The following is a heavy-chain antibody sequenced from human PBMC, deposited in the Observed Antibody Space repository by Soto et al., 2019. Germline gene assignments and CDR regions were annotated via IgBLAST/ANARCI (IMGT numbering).Heavy chain of an antibody. D-gene: IGHD1-26*01. J-gene: IGHJ4*02. V-gene: IGHV1-69*01. CDR1: GGTFSSYA. Sequence: QVQLVQSGAEVKKPGSSVKVSCKASGGTFSSYAISWVRQAPGQGLEWMGGIIPIFGTANYAQKFQGRVRGGGGGGGGGGGGGGGGGGGGETGVDDCATSLLSGRKGDYWGQGTLVTVSS. CDR3: ATSLLSGRKGDY. CDR2: IIPIFGTA.